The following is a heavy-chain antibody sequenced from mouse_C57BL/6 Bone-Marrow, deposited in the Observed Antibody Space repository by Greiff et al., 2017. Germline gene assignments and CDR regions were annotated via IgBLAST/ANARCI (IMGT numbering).Heavy chain of an antibody. D-gene: IGHD1-1*01. J-gene: IGHJ2*01. Sequence: QVQLQQSGAELARPGASVKLSCKASGYTFTSYGISWVKQRTGQGLEWIGEIDPRSGNTYYNEKFKGKATLTADKSSSTAYMELRSLTSEDSAVYFCAIPFYYGSSYDYFDYGGQGTTLTVSS. CDR2: IDPRSGNT. CDR1: GYTFTSYG. CDR3: AIPFYYGSSYDYFDY. V-gene: IGHV1-81*01.